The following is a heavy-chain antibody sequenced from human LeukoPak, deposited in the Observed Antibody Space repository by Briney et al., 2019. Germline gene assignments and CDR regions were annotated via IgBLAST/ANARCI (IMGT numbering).Heavy chain of an antibody. CDR2: ISSTSCTI. CDR3: ARDYYGMDV. V-gene: IGHV3-48*02. CDR1: GFTFRRHS. J-gene: IGHJ6*02. Sequence: QPGGSLRLSCAASGFTFRRHSMSWVRKAPGKGLECGSYISSTSCTIYYADSVKGRFTISRDNAKNSLYLQMNSLREEDTAVYYCARDYYGMDVWGQGTTVTVSS.